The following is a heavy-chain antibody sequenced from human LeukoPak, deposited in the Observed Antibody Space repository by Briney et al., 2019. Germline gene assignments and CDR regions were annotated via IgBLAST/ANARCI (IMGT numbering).Heavy chain of an antibody. CDR1: GFTVNSYP. Sequence: GGSLRLSCAASGFTVNSYPMSWVRQAPGKGLEWVSGISGGGGSTFYADSVKGRFTISRDNSKNTLNLQMDSLRAEDTAIYYCAKVTWFGEYHGWGKGTTVTVSS. D-gene: IGHD3-10*01. J-gene: IGHJ6*04. V-gene: IGHV3-23*01. CDR2: ISGGGGST. CDR3: AKVTWFGEYHG.